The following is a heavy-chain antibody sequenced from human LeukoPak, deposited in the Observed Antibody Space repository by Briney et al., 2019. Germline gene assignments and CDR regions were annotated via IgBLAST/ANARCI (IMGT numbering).Heavy chain of an antibody. Sequence: PSETLSLTCTVSGGSISSGGYYWSWIHQHPGKGLEWIGYIYYSGSTYYNPSLKSRVTISVDTSKNQFSLKLSSVTAADTAVYYCARGGDFWSGYYSDWGQGTLVTVSS. CDR3: ARGGDFWSGYYSD. D-gene: IGHD3-3*01. CDR2: IYYSGST. CDR1: GGSISSGGYY. V-gene: IGHV4-31*03. J-gene: IGHJ4*02.